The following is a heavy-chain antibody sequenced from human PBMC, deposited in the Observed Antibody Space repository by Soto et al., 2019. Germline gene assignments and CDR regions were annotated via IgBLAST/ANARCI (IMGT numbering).Heavy chain of an antibody. D-gene: IGHD2-2*01. J-gene: IGHJ5*02. CDR1: GFTFSDYY. Sequence: QVQLVESGGGLVKPGGSLRLSCAASGFTFSDYYMNWIRQAPGKGLEWVAYISSSGSTIYYADSVKGRFTISRDNARNTLSLQMNNPRAEDTAVFYCARDRDCTRTTCFSSAFDHWGQGTLITVSS. CDR2: ISSSGSTI. CDR3: ARDRDCTRTTCFSSAFDH. V-gene: IGHV3-11*01.